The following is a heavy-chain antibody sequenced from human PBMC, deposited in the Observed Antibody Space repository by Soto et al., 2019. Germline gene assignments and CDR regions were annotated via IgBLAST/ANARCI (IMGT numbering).Heavy chain of an antibody. J-gene: IGHJ4*02. D-gene: IGHD6-13*01. V-gene: IGHV4-59*08. CDR1: GGSISSYY. CDR2: IYYSGST. CDR3: ARSLAGYSSSWYSH. Sequence: QVQLQESGPGLVKPSETLSLTCTVSGGSISSYYWSWIRQPPGKGLEWIGYIYYSGSTNYNPSLNSRVSIAVDTSKHRCSLNLSSVTAAATAVYYCARSLAGYSSSWYSHWGQGTLVTFSS.